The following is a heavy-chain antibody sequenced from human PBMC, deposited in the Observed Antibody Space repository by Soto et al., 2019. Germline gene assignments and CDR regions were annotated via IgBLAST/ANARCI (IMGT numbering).Heavy chain of an antibody. CDR1: GGSITSSSYS. D-gene: IGHD6-13*01. CDR3: ARRQSSSWYGL. J-gene: IGHJ4*02. V-gene: IGHV4-39*01. Sequence: SDTLYLNSTVSGGSITSSSYSWGWIRQPPGKGLEWIGSIYYSGSTYYNPSLKSRVTISVDTSKNQFSLKLSSVTAADTAVYYCARRQSSSWYGLWGQGTLVTVS. CDR2: IYYSGST.